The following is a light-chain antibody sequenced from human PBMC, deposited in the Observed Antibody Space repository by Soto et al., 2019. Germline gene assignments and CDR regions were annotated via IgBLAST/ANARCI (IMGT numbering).Light chain of an antibody. V-gene: IGKV1-39*01. CDR3: QQGYNTFWT. Sequence: DIQMTQSPSSLSASVGDRVTITCRASQSISSYLNWYQQKAGKAPKVLISAATKLQSGVPSRFTGGGSGTDFTLTISNLQPEDSATYYCQQGYNTFWTFGRGTKVDIK. CDR1: QSISSY. CDR2: AAT. J-gene: IGKJ1*01.